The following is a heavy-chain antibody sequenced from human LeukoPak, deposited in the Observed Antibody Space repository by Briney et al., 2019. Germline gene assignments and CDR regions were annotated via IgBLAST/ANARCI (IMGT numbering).Heavy chain of an antibody. J-gene: IGHJ6*03. Sequence: PQTLSLTCALSGGSINTGAYSRSWIRQRPGKGLEWIGYIYYIVRTFYNTCLKSRLTISIDTSKKQFSLKLSSVTAADTAVYYCARETSQKGAHYMDVWGKGTTVTISS. CDR3: ARETSQKGAHYMDV. D-gene: IGHD3-16*01. CDR1: GGSINTGAYS. V-gene: IGHV4-30-4*07. CDR2: IYYIVRT.